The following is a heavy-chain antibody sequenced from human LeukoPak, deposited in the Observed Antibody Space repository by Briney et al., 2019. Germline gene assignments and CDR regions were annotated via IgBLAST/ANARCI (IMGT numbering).Heavy chain of an antibody. D-gene: IGHD2-8*01. CDR3: AKAFGTNGYFQLPIDF. J-gene: IGHJ4*02. CDR1: GFTFSNNA. Sequence: PGGSLRLSCAASGFTFSNNAMTWVRQAPGKGLECVPAITGTTATGDPPYYADSVKGRFTISRDNSRNTLYLQLNDLRAEDTAIYYCAKAFGTNGYFQLPIDFWGQGTLVTVSS. CDR2: ITGTTATGDPP. V-gene: IGHV3-23*01.